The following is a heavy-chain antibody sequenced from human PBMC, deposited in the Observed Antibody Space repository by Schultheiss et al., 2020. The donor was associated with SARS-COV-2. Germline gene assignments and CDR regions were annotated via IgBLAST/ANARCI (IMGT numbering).Heavy chain of an antibody. V-gene: IGHV4-4*07. CDR1: GGSISSYY. CDR3: ARGKRITLGFGMDV. Sequence: ESLKISCTVSGGSISSYYWSWIRQPAGKGLEWIGYIDFRGRSDYNPSLKSRVTMSVDTSKNQFSLKLSSVTAADTAVYYCARGKRITLGFGMDVWGQGTTVTVSS. J-gene: IGHJ6*02. D-gene: IGHD3-10*01. CDR2: IDFRGRS.